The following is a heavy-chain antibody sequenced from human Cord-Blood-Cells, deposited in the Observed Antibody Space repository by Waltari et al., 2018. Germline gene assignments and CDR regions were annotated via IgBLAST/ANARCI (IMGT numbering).Heavy chain of an antibody. J-gene: IGHJ4*02. CDR2: INHSGST. CDR1: GGSFSGYY. V-gene: IGHV4-34*01. D-gene: IGHD3-9*01. CDR3: ARGDDNFLTGFWY. Sequence: QVQLQQWGAGLLKPSETLSLTCAVYGGSFSGYYWSWIRQPPGKGLEWIGEINHSGSTNYTPSLKSRVTISVDTSKNQFSLKLSSVTAADTAVYYCARGDDNFLTGFWYWGQGTLVTVS.